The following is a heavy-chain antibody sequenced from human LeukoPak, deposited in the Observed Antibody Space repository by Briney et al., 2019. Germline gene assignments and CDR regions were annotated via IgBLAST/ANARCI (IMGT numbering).Heavy chain of an antibody. CDR3: ARDWGAVGYIWFDP. Sequence: PSETLSLTCTVSGGSISSSSYYWGWIRQPPGKGLEWIGSIYYSGSTNYNPSLKSRVTISVDTSKNQFSLKLSSVTAADTAVYYCARDWGAVGYIWFDPWGQGILVTVSS. J-gene: IGHJ5*02. D-gene: IGHD6-19*01. CDR2: IYYSGST. CDR1: GGSISSSSYY. V-gene: IGHV4-39*07.